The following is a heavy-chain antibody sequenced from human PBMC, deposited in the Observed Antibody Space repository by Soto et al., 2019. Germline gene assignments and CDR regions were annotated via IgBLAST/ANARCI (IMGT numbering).Heavy chain of an antibody. V-gene: IGHV4-59*08. CDR1: GGSISSYY. CDR2: IYYSGST. CDR3: ARRWGAAVDY. D-gene: IGHD1-26*01. J-gene: IGHJ4*02. Sequence: QVQLQESGPGLVKPSETLSLTCTVSGGSISSYYWSWIRQPPGEGLEWIGYIYYSGSTNYNPSLKGRVTISVDTSKTQFALKLSSLTAADAAVYYCARRWGAAVDYWGQGTLVTVSS.